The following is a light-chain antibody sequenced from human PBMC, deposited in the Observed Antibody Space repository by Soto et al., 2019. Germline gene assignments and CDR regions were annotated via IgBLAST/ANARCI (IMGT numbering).Light chain of an antibody. V-gene: IGLV4-69*01. CDR2: LNSDGSH. CDR3: QSWDTGIHRV. Sequence: QSVPAQSPSASASLGASVKLTCTLSSGHSTYAIAWHQQQPEKGPRYLMKLNSDGSHTKGDGIPDRFSGSSSRAERYLSISSLQSEDEADYYCQSWDTGIHRVFGGGTKLTVL. CDR1: SGHSTYA. J-gene: IGLJ2*01.